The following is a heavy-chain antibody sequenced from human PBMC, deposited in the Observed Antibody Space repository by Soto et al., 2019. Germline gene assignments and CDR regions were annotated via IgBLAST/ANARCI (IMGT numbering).Heavy chain of an antibody. CDR3: ARASGSDKWDTMNS. V-gene: IGHV3-30-3*01. Sequence: QVQLVESGGGVVQPGRSLRLSCTASGFTFRSYAMHWVRQAPGKGLEWVASVSYDGGNEHYADSVKGRFTISRDTSKNTLSLQMTSLRVEDTAVFYCARASGSDKWDTMNSWGQGTQVTVSS. J-gene: IGHJ4*02. CDR2: VSYDGGNE. D-gene: IGHD5-12*01. CDR1: GFTFRSYA.